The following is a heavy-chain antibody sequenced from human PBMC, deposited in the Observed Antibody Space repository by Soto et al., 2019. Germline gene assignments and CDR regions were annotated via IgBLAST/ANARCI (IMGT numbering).Heavy chain of an antibody. CDR2: VYYSGST. CDR1: GGSFSGYY. CDR3: AASISIFGVVPF. D-gene: IGHD3-3*01. V-gene: IGHV4-59*01. Sequence: SETLSLTCAVYGGSFSGYYWSWIRQPPGKGLELIGYVYYSGSTNYNPSLKSRVTISVDTSKNQFSLKLRSVTAADTAVYYCAASISIFGVVPFWGQGTLVTVSS. J-gene: IGHJ4*02.